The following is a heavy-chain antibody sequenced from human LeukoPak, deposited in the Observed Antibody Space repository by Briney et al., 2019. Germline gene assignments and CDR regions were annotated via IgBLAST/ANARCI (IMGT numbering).Heavy chain of an antibody. Sequence: GGSLRLSCAASGFTVSSNYMSWVRQAPGKGLEWVSIIYSGDSTYHADSVKGRFTISRDSSKNTLYLQMNSLRAEDTAVYFCARGIAVRPYYYFGMDVWGQGTTVTVSS. D-gene: IGHD6-6*01. CDR2: IYSGDST. CDR1: GFTVSSNY. J-gene: IGHJ6*02. V-gene: IGHV3-53*01. CDR3: ARGIAVRPYYYFGMDV.